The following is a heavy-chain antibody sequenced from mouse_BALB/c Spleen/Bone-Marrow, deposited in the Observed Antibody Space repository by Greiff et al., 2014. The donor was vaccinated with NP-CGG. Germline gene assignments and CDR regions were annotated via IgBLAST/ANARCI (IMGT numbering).Heavy chain of an antibody. Sequence: EVQRVESGPELVKPGASMKISCKASGYSFTGYTMNWVKQSHGKNLEWIGLINPYNGGTSYNQKFKGKATLTVDKSSSTAYMELLSLTSEDSAVYYCARGQLGLKYYAMDYWGQGTSVTVSS. CDR1: GYSFTGYT. D-gene: IGHD3-2*01. CDR3: ARGQLGLKYYAMDY. V-gene: IGHV1-18*01. J-gene: IGHJ4*01. CDR2: INPYNGGT.